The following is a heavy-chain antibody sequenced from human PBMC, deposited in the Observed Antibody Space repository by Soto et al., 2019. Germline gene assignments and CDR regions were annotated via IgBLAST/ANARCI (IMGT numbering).Heavy chain of an antibody. CDR1: GFTFSTYS. D-gene: IGHD5-18*01. Sequence: EVQLVESGGGLVQPGGSLRLSCAASGFTFSTYSMNWVRQAPGKGLEWVSHISSSSSPIYSADSVKGRFTISRDNAKNSLYLQMNSRRDEDTAVYYCARVRGYSYGYGDVWGQGTTVTVSS. V-gene: IGHV3-48*02. CDR2: ISSSSSPI. CDR3: ARVRGYSYGYGDV. J-gene: IGHJ6*02.